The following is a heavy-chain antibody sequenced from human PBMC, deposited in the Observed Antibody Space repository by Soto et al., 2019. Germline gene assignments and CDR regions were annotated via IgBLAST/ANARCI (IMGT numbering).Heavy chain of an antibody. J-gene: IGHJ6*01. V-gene: IGHV3-74*01. D-gene: IGHD5-18*01. CDR3: AKDPAKYEDTAI. CDR2: INSDGSIT. Sequence: HPGGSLRISCAASGFTFSLSWMHWVRQGPGNRPVWVSRINSDGSITTYADSVKGRFTISRDNAKNTLYLQMNSLTAADTAVYYSAKDPAKYEDTAIWGQGTTVTVAS. CDR1: GFTFSLSW.